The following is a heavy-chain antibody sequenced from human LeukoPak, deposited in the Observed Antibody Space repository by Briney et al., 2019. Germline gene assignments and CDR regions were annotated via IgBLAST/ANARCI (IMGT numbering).Heavy chain of an antibody. CDR2: ISSRGFST. CDR1: GLTLSSYA. CDR3: AKDRGPYGSGSPFDY. V-gene: IGHV3-23*01. Sequence: GGSLRLSCAASGLTLSSYAMSWVRQAPGKGLEWVSGISSRGFSTYYTDSVKGRFTISRDNSKNTLYLQMNSLRAEDTAVYYCAKDRGPYGSGSPFDYWGQGTLVTVSS. J-gene: IGHJ4*02. D-gene: IGHD3-10*01.